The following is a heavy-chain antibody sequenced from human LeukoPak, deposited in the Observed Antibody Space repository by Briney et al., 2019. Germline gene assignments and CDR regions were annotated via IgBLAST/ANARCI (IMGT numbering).Heavy chain of an antibody. CDR3: ARETYYYGSGSETVDY. J-gene: IGHJ4*02. CDR2: ISSSSSTK. Sequence: GGSLRLSCAASGFTFSSYSMNWVRQAPGKGLEWVSYISSSSSTKYHADSMKGRFTISRDNAKNSLYLQMNSLRAEDTAVYYCARETYYYGSGSETVDYWGQGTLVTVSS. CDR1: GFTFSSYS. D-gene: IGHD3-10*01. V-gene: IGHV3-48*01.